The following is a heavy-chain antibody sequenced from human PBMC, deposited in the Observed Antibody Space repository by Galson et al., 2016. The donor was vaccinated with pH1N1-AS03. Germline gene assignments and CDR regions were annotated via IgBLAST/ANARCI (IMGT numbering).Heavy chain of an antibody. CDR2: ISANNGNT. V-gene: IGHV1-18*04. CDR1: GDTFTMYA. Sequence: SVKVSCKASGDTFTMYAISWVRQAPGQRPEWMGWISANNGNTNYAQKSQGRVTMTTDTSTSTAYMELRSLGSDDTAVYYCVIKKYDSTSLRTRWFAFDIWGQGTKVIVSS. D-gene: IGHD3-22*01. CDR3: VIKKYDSTSLRTRWFAFDI. J-gene: IGHJ3*02.